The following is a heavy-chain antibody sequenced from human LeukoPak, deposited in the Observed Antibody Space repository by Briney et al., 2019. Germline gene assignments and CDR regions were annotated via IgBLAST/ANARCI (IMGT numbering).Heavy chain of an antibody. Sequence: GESLKISCKGSGYSFTSYWIGWVRQMPGKGLKWMGITYPGDSDARYSPSFQGRVTISADKSISTAYLQWSGLKASDTAMYYCARRRDLYSGSYYPFDYWGQGTLVTVSS. CDR2: TYPGDSDA. D-gene: IGHD1-26*01. J-gene: IGHJ4*02. CDR3: ARRRDLYSGSYYPFDY. V-gene: IGHV5-51*01. CDR1: GYSFTSYW.